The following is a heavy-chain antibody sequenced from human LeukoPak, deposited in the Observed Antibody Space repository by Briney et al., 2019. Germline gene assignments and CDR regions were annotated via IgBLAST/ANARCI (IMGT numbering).Heavy chain of an antibody. CDR2: IYHSGST. V-gene: IGHV4-38-2*01. J-gene: IGHJ5*02. CDR1: GYSISSGYY. D-gene: IGHD2-2*01. CDR3: ARLLGCCSSTSCLGRNWFDP. Sequence: SETLSLTCAVSGYSISSGYYWGWIRQPPGKGLEWIGSIYHSGSTYYNPSLKSRVTISVDTSKNQFSLKLSSVTAADTAVYYCARLLGCCSSTSCLGRNWFDPSGQATLVTVSA.